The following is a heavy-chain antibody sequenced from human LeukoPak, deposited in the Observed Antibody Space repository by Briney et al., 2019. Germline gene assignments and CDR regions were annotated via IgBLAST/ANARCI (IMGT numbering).Heavy chain of an antibody. CDR3: AREGTYYDSSGYYVS. CDR1: GFTFSSFA. V-gene: IGHV3-23*01. CDR2: ISGSGGKT. D-gene: IGHD3-22*01. J-gene: IGHJ5*02. Sequence: GGSLRLSCAASGFTFSSFAMTWVRQAPGKGLEWVSVISGSGGKTYYADSVEGRFTLSRDNSNRTLFLEMSSLRVEDTAVYYCAREGTYYDSSGYYVSWGQGTLVTVSA.